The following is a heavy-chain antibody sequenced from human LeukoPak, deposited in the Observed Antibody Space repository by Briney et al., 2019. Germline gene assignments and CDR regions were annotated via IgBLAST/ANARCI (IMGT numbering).Heavy chain of an antibody. V-gene: IGHV3-48*03. CDR1: GFIFNNYE. D-gene: IGHD4-17*01. CDR2: ISSSSSTI. CDR3: ARDFDYGDYDGAVHLDY. Sequence: PGGSLRLSCAASGFIFNNYEMNWVRQAPGKGLEWVSYISSSSSTIYYADSVKGRFTISRDNAKNSLYLQMNSLRAEDTAVYYCARDFDYGDYDGAVHLDYWGQGTLVTVSS. J-gene: IGHJ4*02.